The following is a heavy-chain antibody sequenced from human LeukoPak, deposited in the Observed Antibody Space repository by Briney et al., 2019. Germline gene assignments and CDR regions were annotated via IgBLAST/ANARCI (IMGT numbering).Heavy chain of an antibody. CDR1: EFTFNNYA. V-gene: IGHV3-23*01. Sequence: PGRSLRISCAGSEFTFNNYAMSWVRQAPGKGLEWVSALSGSGGSTYYADSVKGRFTISRDNSKSTLYLQMSSLRADDTAVYYCARALVGPTEYFDYWGQGTQVTVSS. CDR2: LSGSGGST. D-gene: IGHD1-26*01. CDR3: ARALVGPTEYFDY. J-gene: IGHJ4*02.